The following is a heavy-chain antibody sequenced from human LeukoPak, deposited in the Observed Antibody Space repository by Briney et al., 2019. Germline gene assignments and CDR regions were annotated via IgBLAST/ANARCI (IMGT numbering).Heavy chain of an antibody. V-gene: IGHV1-8*03. CDR1: GYTFTSYD. CDR3: ARAAARANYYYYYYMDV. D-gene: IGHD6-6*01. Sequence: ASVKVSCKASGYTFTSYDINWVRQATGQGLEWMGWMNPNSGNTGYAQKFQGRVTITRNTSISTAYMELSSLRSEDTAVYYCARAAARANYYYYYYMDVWGKGTTVTVSS. CDR2: MNPNSGNT. J-gene: IGHJ6*03.